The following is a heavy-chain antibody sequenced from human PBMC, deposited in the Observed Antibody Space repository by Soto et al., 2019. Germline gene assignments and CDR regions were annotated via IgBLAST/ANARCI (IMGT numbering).Heavy chain of an antibody. J-gene: IGHJ4*02. D-gene: IGHD5-12*01. CDR1: GFTFSSYG. Sequence: QSGGSLRLSCAASGFTFSSYGMHWVRQAPGKGLEWVAVISYDGGNKYYADSVKGRFTISRDNSKNTLYLQMNSLRAEDTAVYYCAKEDRLKVEMATIPTDYWGQGTLVTVSS. V-gene: IGHV3-30*18. CDR3: AKEDRLKVEMATIPTDY. CDR2: ISYDGGNK.